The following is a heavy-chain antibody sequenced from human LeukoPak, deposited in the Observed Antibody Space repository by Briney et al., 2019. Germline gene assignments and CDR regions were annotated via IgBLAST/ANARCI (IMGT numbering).Heavy chain of an antibody. CDR3: AKGIYSSGWSYFDY. J-gene: IGHJ4*01. CDR2: ISSSGSTI. Sequence: KPGGSLRISCAASGFTFSDYYMSWIRQAPGKGMEWVSYISSSGSTIYYADSVKGRFTISRDNSKNTLYLQMNTLRAYDTAVYYCAKGIYSSGWSYFDYWGHGTLVTVSS. CDR1: GFTFSDYY. V-gene: IGHV3-11*01. D-gene: IGHD6-19*01.